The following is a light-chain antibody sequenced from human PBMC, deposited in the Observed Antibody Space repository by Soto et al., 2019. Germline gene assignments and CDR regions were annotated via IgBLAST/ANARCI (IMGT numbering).Light chain of an antibody. V-gene: IGLV1-40*01. CDR3: SSYTSASTPLV. J-gene: IGLJ2*01. CDR1: SSNIGAGYD. CDR2: ASN. Sequence: QSVLTQPPSVSGAPGQRVTISCTGSSSNIGAGYDVQWYQQLPGTVPKLLIYASNNRPSGVPDRFSGSKSDTSASLAITGLQAEDEADYYCSSYTSASTPLVFGGGTKVTVL.